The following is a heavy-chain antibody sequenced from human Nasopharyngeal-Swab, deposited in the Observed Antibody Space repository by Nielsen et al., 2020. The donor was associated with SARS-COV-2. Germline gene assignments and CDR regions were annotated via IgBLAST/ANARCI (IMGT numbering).Heavy chain of an antibody. J-gene: IGHJ4*02. D-gene: IGHD5-12*01. CDR1: GFIFSGSA. V-gene: IGHV3-73*01. CDR2: IRSKAHNYAA. CDR3: VRQTGYHFDS. Sequence: GESLKISCAASGFIFSGSAMHWVRQASGKGLEWVGRIRSKAHNYAAVYAASVEGRFTISRDDSKKTAFLQMDSLKSEDTPVYFCVRQTGYHFDSWGQGTLVTVSS.